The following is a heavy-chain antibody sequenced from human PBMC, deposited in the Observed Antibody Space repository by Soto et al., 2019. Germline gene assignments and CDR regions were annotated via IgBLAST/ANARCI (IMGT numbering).Heavy chain of an antibody. Sequence: ASVKVSCKASGGTFSSYAISWVRQAPGQGLEWMGGIIPIFGTANYAQKFQGRVTITADESTSTAYMELSSLRSEDTAVYYCARRGVNEQQLVPARPNYGMDVWGQGTTVTVSS. J-gene: IGHJ6*02. CDR2: IIPIFGTA. D-gene: IGHD6-13*01. V-gene: IGHV1-69*13. CDR1: GGTFSSYA. CDR3: ARRGVNEQQLVPARPNYGMDV.